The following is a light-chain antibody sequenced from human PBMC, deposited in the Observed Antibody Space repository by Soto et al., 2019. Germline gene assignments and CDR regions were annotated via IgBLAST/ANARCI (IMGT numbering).Light chain of an antibody. CDR2: EVR. CDR3: SSYTSDSTPCV. Sequence: QSALTQPVSVSGASGQSITISCTGTSSDIGAYNYVSWYQQHPGKAPNLMIFEVRDRPSGVSNRFSGSKSGNTASLTISGLQAEDEADYYCSSYTSDSTPCVFGTGTKVTVL. CDR1: SSDIGAYNY. J-gene: IGLJ1*01. V-gene: IGLV2-14*01.